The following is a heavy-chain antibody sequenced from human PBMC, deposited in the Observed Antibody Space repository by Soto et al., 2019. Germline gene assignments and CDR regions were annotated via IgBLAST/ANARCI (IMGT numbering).Heavy chain of an antibody. J-gene: IGHJ4*02. Sequence: PSETLSLTCTVSGGSVSSGGYYWSWIRQPPGKGLEWIGYIYYSGSTNYNPSLKSRVTISVDTSKNQFSLKLSSVTAADTAVYYCAREIRPEHSSSFCYFDYWGQGPLVTVYS. CDR3: AREIRPEHSSSFCYFDY. D-gene: IGHD6-6*01. V-gene: IGHV4-61*08. CDR1: GGSVSSGGYY. CDR2: IYYSGST.